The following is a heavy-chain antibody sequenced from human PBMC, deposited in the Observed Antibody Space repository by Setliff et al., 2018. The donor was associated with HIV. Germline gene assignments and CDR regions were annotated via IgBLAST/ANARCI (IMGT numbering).Heavy chain of an antibody. CDR1: SGSISTYY. CDR3: ARAGMGGNDY. CDR2: IYYTRST. V-gene: IGHV4-59*01. Sequence: TLSLTCTVSSGSISTYYWTWIRQPPGKGLEYIGYIYYTRSTDYNPSLNGRVTISIDMSKSQFSLKLSSVTAADTAVYYCARAGMGGNDYWGQGTLVTVSS. J-gene: IGHJ4*02. D-gene: IGHD1-26*01.